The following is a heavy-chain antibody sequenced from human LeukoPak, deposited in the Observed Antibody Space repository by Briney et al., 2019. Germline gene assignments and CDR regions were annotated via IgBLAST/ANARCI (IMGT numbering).Heavy chain of an antibody. CDR2: ISAYNGNT. Sequence: GASVKVSCKASGYTFTSYGISWVGQPPGQGLVWMGWISAYNGNTNYAQKLQGRVTMTTDTSTSTAYMELRSLRSDDTAVYYCARGVDSSSWYRGYYYYYMDVWGKGTTVTISS. CDR3: ARGVDSSSWYRGYYYYYMDV. CDR1: GYTFTSYG. D-gene: IGHD6-13*01. J-gene: IGHJ6*03. V-gene: IGHV1-18*01.